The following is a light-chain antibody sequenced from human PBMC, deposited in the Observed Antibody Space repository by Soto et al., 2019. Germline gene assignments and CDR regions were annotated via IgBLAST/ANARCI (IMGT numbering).Light chain of an antibody. CDR2: EGN. J-gene: IGLJ3*02. Sequence: QSALTQAASVSGSPGQSVTISCTGSSSVCLNYDAVSWYQHHPGQAPKLIIYEGNKRPSGVSNRFSASRSGNMASLTVSGLPAEVEADYYCCSYLYPNSWVFGGGTKLTVL. CDR1: SSVCLNYDA. V-gene: IGLV2-23*01. CDR3: CSYLYPNSWV.